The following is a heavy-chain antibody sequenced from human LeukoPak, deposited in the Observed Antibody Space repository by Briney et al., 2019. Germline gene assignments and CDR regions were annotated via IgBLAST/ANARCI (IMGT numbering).Heavy chain of an antibody. Sequence: PGGSLRLSCTAAGFTFNNYVRSWVRQAPGKGLEWVSTISGSAGDIYYAESVKGRFTISRDTSNNTLYLQMNSLRAEDTAVYYCARDYGWSFDYWGQGTLVTVSS. CDR2: ISGSAGDI. D-gene: IGHD6-19*01. J-gene: IGHJ4*02. CDR3: ARDYGWSFDY. CDR1: GFTFNNYV. V-gene: IGHV3-23*01.